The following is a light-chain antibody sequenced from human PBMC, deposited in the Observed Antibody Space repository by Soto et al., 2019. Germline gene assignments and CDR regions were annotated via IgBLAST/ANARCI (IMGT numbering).Light chain of an antibody. CDR3: QQYGSSGYT. CDR1: QSVSSSY. V-gene: IGKV3-20*01. J-gene: IGKJ2*01. Sequence: EIVLTQSPGTLSLSPGERATLSCRASQSVSSSYFAWYQQKPGQAPRLLIYGASTRTTGIPDRFSGSGSGTDLTLTIRRMETDDYAVYYCQQYGSSGYTFGQGTKLEIK. CDR2: GAS.